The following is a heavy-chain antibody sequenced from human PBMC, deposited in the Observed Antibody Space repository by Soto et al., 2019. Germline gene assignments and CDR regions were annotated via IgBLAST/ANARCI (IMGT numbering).Heavy chain of an antibody. V-gene: IGHV4-38-2*02. CDR1: GFAISRGYY. J-gene: IGHJ4*02. CDR3: AREKVGTTFFDN. Sequence: SETLSLTCSVSGFAISRGYYWSWVRQPPGKGLEWIGSIYPSVSSYHNPSLATRLRLSIDTSKNQFTLNLTSVTAADTALYFCAREKVGTTFFDNWGQGIQVTSPQ. CDR2: IYPSVSS. D-gene: IGHD1-1*01.